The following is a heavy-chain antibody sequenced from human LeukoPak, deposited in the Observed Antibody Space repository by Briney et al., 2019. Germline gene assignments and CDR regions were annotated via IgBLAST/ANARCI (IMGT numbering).Heavy chain of an antibody. D-gene: IGHD6-13*01. CDR2: IYYSGST. J-gene: IGHJ4*02. V-gene: IGHV4-59*08. Sequence: PSETLSLTCTVSGGSITSYYWSWIRQPPGKGLEWIGYIYYSGSTSYNPSLKSRVTISVDTSKNQFSLKLSSVTAADTAVYYCARLVGYSSSWLPTPWGQGTLVTVSS. CDR1: GGSITSYY. CDR3: ARLVGYSSSWLPTP.